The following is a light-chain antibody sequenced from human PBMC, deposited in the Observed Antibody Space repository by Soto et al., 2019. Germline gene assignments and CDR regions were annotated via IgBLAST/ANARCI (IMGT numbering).Light chain of an antibody. Sequence: QSALTQPGSVSGSPGQSITISCTGTSRDVGGYNYVSWYQQHPGKAPKLMIYDVSNRPSGVSNRFSGSKSGNTASLTISGLQAEDEADYYCSSYTSSSTGVVFGGGTKLTVL. CDR2: DVS. V-gene: IGLV2-14*01. CDR1: SRDVGGYNY. J-gene: IGLJ2*01. CDR3: SSYTSSSTGVV.